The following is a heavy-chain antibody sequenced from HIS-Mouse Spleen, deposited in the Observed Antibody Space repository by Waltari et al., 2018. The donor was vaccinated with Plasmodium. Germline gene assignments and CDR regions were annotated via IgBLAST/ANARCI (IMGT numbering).Heavy chain of an antibody. CDR3: ARVNSGSYYWFDP. CDR1: GFTFSSYS. CDR2: ISSSSSTI. Sequence: EVQLVESGGGLVQPGGSLRLSCAASGFTFSSYSMNWVRKAPGKGLDWVSYISSSSSTIYYADSVKGRFTISRDNAKNSLYLQMNSLRAEDTAVYYCARVNSGSYYWFDPWGQGTLVTVSS. D-gene: IGHD1-26*01. V-gene: IGHV3-48*01. J-gene: IGHJ5*02.